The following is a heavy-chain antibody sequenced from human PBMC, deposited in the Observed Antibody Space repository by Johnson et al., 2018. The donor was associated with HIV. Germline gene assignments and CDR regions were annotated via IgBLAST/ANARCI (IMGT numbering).Heavy chain of an antibody. CDR1: GFTFSSYG. Sequence: VQLVESGGGVVQPGRSLRLSCAASGFTFSSYGMLWVRQAPGKGLEWVAVISYDGSDKYYADSVKGRFTISRDSSKNTLYLQMNSLRAEDTALYYCARGPHHSSGTTLRGAFDIWGQGTMVTVSS. J-gene: IGHJ3*02. CDR2: ISYDGSDK. V-gene: IGHV3-30*03. D-gene: IGHD1-7*01. CDR3: ARGPHHSSGTTLRGAFDI.